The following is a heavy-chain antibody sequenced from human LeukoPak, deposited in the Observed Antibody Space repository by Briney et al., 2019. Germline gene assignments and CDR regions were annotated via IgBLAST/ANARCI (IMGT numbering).Heavy chain of an antibody. CDR2: ISWNSGSI. CDR1: GFTFDDYA. D-gene: IGHD6-13*01. CDR3: ARVGNMAAAGKVDY. V-gene: IGHV3-9*01. J-gene: IGHJ4*02. Sequence: GRSLRLSCAASGFTFDDYAMHWVRQAPGKGLEWVSGISWNSGSIGYADSVKGRFTISRDNAKNSLYLQMNSLRAEDTAVYYCARVGNMAAAGKVDYWGQGTLVTVSS.